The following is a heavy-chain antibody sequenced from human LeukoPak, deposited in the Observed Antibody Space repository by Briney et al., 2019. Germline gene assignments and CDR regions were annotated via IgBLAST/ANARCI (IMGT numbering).Heavy chain of an antibody. J-gene: IGHJ4*02. Sequence: QTGGSLRLSCAASGFTFSSYEMNWVRQAPGKGLEWVSYISSSGSTIYYADSVKGRFTISRDNAKNSLYLQMNSLRAEDTAVYYCARENGLLWFGELSGYFDYWGQGTLVTVSS. D-gene: IGHD3-10*01. CDR1: GFTFSSYE. CDR3: ARENGLLWFGELSGYFDY. CDR2: ISSSGSTI. V-gene: IGHV3-48*03.